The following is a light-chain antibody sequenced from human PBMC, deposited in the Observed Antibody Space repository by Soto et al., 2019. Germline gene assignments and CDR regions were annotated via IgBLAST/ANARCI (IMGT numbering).Light chain of an antibody. CDR2: DVN. V-gene: IGLV2-11*01. J-gene: IGLJ1*01. CDR3: CSFAGPNNFDLYV. Sequence: QSALTQPPSVSGSPGQSVAISCTGTSSDVGGYNYVFWYQHHPGKAPKLLIFDVNKRPSGVPDRFSGSKSGNTASLTISGLQPDDDADYYCCSFAGPNNFDLYVFGTGTKVTVL. CDR1: SSDVGGYNY.